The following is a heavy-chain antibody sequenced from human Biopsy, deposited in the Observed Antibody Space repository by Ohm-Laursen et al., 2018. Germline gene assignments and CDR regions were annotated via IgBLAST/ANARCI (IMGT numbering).Heavy chain of an antibody. Sequence: SVTASCKASGYSFTSYGMNWARQAPGQGLEWVGWISPYFGNTNSTQKLQARVTLSTETSTDAAYMELRSLRYDDTAIYYCVREGLDCAGGTCYSGPLDLWGQGTLITVSS. CDR1: GYSFTSYG. J-gene: IGHJ4*01. V-gene: IGHV1-18*01. CDR2: ISPYFGNT. D-gene: IGHD2-15*01. CDR3: VREGLDCAGGTCYSGPLDL.